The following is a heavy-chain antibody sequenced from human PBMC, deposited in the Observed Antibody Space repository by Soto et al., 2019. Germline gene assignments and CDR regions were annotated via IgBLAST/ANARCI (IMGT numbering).Heavy chain of an antibody. V-gene: IGHV1-69*01. CDR1: GGTFSSYA. Sequence: QVQLVQSGAEVKKPGSSVKVSCKASGGTFSSYAISWVRQAPGQGLEWMGGIIPIFGTANYAQKFQGRVTITEGESKRPVHMELSSLRSEDTAIYYCARSVRGYRGYCSGGSCSPFDAFDIWGQGTMVSVSS. J-gene: IGHJ3*02. CDR3: ARSVRGYRGYCSGGSCSPFDAFDI. D-gene: IGHD2-15*01. CDR2: IIPIFGTA.